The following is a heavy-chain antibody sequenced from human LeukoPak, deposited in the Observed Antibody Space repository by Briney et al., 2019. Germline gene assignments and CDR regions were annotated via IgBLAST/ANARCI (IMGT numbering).Heavy chain of an antibody. J-gene: IGHJ4*02. Sequence: GASVKVSCKASGYTFTSYYLHWVRQAPGQGLEWMGIINPTSGSTTYAQNFQGRVTITRDTSTSTVHMELSGLTSEDTAVYYCARGSSMISIDYWGQGTLVTVSS. CDR1: GYTFTSYY. CDR3: ARGSSMISIDY. V-gene: IGHV1-46*01. CDR2: INPTSGST. D-gene: IGHD3-16*01.